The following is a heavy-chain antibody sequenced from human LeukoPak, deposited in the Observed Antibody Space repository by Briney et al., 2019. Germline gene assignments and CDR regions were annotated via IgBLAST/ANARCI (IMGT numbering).Heavy chain of an antibody. D-gene: IGHD3-16*02. CDR3: ARGPISSLAFDY. J-gene: IGHJ4*02. CDR2: IYSGGGT. CDR1: AFTVRNNH. V-gene: IGHV3-66*01. Sequence: GGSLRLSCAASAFTVRNNHMSWVRQAPGKGLEWVSLIYSGGGTYYADSVKGRFTISRDNSKNTLYLQMNSLRAEDTAVYFCARGPISSLAFDYWGQGTLVTVSS.